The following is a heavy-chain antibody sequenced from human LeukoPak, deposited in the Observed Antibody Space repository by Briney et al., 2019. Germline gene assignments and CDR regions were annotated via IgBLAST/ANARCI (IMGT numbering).Heavy chain of an antibody. CDR1: GFTVSNHY. CDR2: IYSGGNT. CDR3: ARGFLVVTGQGAFDY. V-gene: IGHV3-53*01. Sequence: GGSLRLSCVVSGFTVSNHYMSWVRQAPRKGLEWVSVIYSGGNTYCADSVKGRFTISRDNSKNTIYLQMNTLGAEDTAVYYCARGFLVVTGQGAFDYWGQGTLVTVSS. D-gene: IGHD3-22*01. J-gene: IGHJ4*02.